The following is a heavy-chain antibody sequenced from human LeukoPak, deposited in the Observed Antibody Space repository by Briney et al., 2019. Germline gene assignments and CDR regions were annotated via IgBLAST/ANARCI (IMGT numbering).Heavy chain of an antibody. CDR3: AKDRSTNSSRYFDS. Sequence: PGGSLRLSCAASGFTFSSYAMNWVRQAPGKGLEWVSGVSGGGHKTHYADSVKGRFTISRDNPNNMLYLQMNSLRAEDTAVYYCAKDRSTNSSRYFDSWGQGTLVTVSS. CDR1: GFTFSSYA. D-gene: IGHD5/OR15-5a*01. V-gene: IGHV3-23*01. J-gene: IGHJ4*02. CDR2: VSGGGHKT.